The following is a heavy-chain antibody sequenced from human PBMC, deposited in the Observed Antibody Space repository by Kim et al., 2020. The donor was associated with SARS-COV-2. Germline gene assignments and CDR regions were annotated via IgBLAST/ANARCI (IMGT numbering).Heavy chain of an antibody. J-gene: IGHJ4*02. D-gene: IGHD6-13*01. Sequence: STSLKTRLTISKDTSKNQVVLTMTNMDPVDTATYYCARILYRAAAATVDYWGQGTLVTVSS. CDR3: ARILYRAAAATVDY. V-gene: IGHV2-70*01.